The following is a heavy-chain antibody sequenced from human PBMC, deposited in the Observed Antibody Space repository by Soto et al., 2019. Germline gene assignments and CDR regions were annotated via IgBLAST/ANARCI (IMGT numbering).Heavy chain of an antibody. Sequence: PGGSLRLSCAASGFTFSSYGMHWVRQAPGKGLEWVAVISYDGSNKYYADSVKGRFTISRDNSKNTLYLQMNGLRAEDTAVYYCAKCIGVPAASCGMDVWGQGTTVTVSS. D-gene: IGHD2-2*01. J-gene: IGHJ6*02. CDR3: AKCIGVPAASCGMDV. CDR1: GFTFSSYG. V-gene: IGHV3-30*18. CDR2: ISYDGSNK.